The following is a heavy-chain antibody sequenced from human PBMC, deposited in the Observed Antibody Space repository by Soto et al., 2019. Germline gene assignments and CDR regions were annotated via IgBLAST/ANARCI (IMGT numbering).Heavy chain of an antibody. D-gene: IGHD3-22*01. CDR3: AAPYDSGGYSPDY. Sequence: GASVKVSCKASGFPFVSSALQWVRQARGQRLEWIGWIVVGSGNTNYGQKFQERVTISRDMSTSTVYMGLSSLRSEDTAVYYCAAPYDSGGYSPDYWGQGTLVTVSS. CDR1: GFPFVSSA. J-gene: IGHJ4*02. V-gene: IGHV1-58*01. CDR2: IVVGSGNT.